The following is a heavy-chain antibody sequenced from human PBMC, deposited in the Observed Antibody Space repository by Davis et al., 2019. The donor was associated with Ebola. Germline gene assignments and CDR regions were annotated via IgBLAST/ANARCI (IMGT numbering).Heavy chain of an antibody. CDR1: KFTLSSYW. D-gene: IGHD3-3*01. CDR3: ARDGPFLEWLMYAMDV. J-gene: IGHJ6*02. Sequence: GESLKISCAASKFTLSSYWMSWVRQAPGKGLEWVATIENDGSKKYYMDSVKGRFTISRDNAKNSLFLQMNSLRADDTAVYYCARDGPFLEWLMYAMDVWGQGTTVTVSS. V-gene: IGHV3-7*01. CDR2: IENDGSKK.